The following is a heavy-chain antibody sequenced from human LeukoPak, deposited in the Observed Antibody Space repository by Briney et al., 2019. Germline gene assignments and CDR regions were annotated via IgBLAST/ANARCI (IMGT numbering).Heavy chain of an antibody. CDR1: GFTFDDYA. CDR2: ISWNSGSI. D-gene: IGHD2-15*01. J-gene: IGHJ4*02. V-gene: IGHV3-9*01. Sequence: GGSLRLSCAASGFTFDDYAMHWVRQAPGKGLEWVSGISWNSGSIGYADSVKGRFTISRDNAKSSLYLQMNSLRAEDTAVYYCAREFGCSGGSCYYGFDYWGQGTLVTVSS. CDR3: AREFGCSGGSCYYGFDY.